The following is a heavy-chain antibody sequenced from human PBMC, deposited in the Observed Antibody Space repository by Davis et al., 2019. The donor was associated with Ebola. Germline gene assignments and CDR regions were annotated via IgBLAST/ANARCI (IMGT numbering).Heavy chain of an antibody. V-gene: IGHV3-20*04. Sequence: PGGSLRLSCAASGFTFDDYAMTWVRQAPGKGLEWVSGINWNGGSTGYADSVKGRFTISRDNAKNTLYLQMNSLRAEDTAVYYCARDGTVNVASLDYWGQGILVTVSS. CDR3: ARDGTVNVASLDY. CDR1: GFTFDDYA. CDR2: INWNGGST. J-gene: IGHJ4*02. D-gene: IGHD3/OR15-3a*01.